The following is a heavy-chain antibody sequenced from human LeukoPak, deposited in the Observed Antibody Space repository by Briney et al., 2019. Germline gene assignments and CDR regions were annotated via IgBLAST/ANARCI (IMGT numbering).Heavy chain of an antibody. Sequence: SETLSLTCTVSGESIKSFYWSWIRQPAGKGLEWIGRIYTSGSTNYSPSLKSRVTISVDTSKNQFSLKLSSVTAADTAVYYCARQRWLQLGYFDYWGQGTLVTVSS. D-gene: IGHD5-24*01. CDR3: ARQRWLQLGYFDY. CDR1: GESIKSFY. J-gene: IGHJ4*02. CDR2: IYTSGST. V-gene: IGHV4-4*07.